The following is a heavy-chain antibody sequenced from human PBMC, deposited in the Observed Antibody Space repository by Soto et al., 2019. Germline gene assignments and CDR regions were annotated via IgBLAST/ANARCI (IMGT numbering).Heavy chain of an antibody. V-gene: IGHV4-31*03. Sequence: SETLSLTCTVSGSSISSGGYYWSWIRQHPGKGLEWIGYIYYSGSTYYNPSLKSRVTISVDTSKNQFSLKLSSVTAADTAVYYCARGRDYSNYWVSRSYYYYGMDVWGQGTTVTVSS. CDR1: GSSISSGGYY. D-gene: IGHD4-4*01. CDR2: IYYSGST. J-gene: IGHJ6*02. CDR3: ARGRDYSNYWVSRSYYYYGMDV.